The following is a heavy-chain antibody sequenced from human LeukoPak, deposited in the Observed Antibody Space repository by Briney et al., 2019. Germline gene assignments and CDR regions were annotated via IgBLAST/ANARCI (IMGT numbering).Heavy chain of an antibody. CDR1: GVSFSGYY. CDR2: INHSGST. V-gene: IGHV4-34*01. D-gene: IGHD6-6*01. Sequence: SETLSLTCAVYGVSFSGYYWSWIRQPPGKGLDWIGEINHSGSTNYNPSLKSRVTISVDTSKNQFSQKLSSVAAADTAVYYCASPSGYGMDVWGQGTTVTVSS. J-gene: IGHJ6*02. CDR3: ASPSGYGMDV.